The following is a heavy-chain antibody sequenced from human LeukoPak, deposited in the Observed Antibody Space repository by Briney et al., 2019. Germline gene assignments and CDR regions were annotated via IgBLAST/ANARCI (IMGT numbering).Heavy chain of an antibody. CDR3: ATGSSWYLEDALDI. V-gene: IGHV1-8*02. CDR1: GYTFTSYD. J-gene: IGHJ3*02. D-gene: IGHD6-13*01. CDR2: MNPNSGNI. Sequence: GASVKVSCKASGYTFTSYDINWVRQATGQGLEWMGYMNPNSGNIGYAQKFQGRVTMTRDMSTSTVYMELSSLRSEDTAVYYCATGSSWYLEDALDIWGQGTMVTVSS.